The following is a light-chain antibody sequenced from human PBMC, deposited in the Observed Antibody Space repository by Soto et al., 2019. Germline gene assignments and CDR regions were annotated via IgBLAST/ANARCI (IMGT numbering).Light chain of an antibody. CDR2: GAS. J-gene: IGKJ1*01. V-gene: IGKV3-20*01. Sequence: EIVLTQSPGTLSLSPGERATLSCRASQSVSSSFLAWYQQKPGQAPRLLIHGASSRATGIPDRFSGSGSGTDFTLTISRLEPEDFAVYYCQQYNNWLRTFGQGTKVDIK. CDR1: QSVSSSF. CDR3: QQYNNWLRT.